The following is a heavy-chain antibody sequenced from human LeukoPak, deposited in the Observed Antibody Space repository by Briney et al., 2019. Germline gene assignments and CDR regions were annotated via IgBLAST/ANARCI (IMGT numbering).Heavy chain of an antibody. CDR1: GGGISRYY. V-gene: IGHV4-4*07. CDR2: ISTSGST. D-gene: IGHD3-9*01. Sequence: SETLSLTCSVSGGGISRYYCSWIRQTARKGLEWIGRISTSGSTNYNPSLESRLNMSIDTTKSQVSLRLSSVAAAYTAVYYCAIPLFDILTGYGTDWFDPWGQGTLVTVSS. CDR3: AIPLFDILTGYGTDWFDP. J-gene: IGHJ5*02.